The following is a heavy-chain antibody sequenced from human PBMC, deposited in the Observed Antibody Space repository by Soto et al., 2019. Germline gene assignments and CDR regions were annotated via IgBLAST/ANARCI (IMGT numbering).Heavy chain of an antibody. CDR1: GYTFTSYA. D-gene: IGHD2-15*01. CDR2: INAGNGNT. CDR3: AGGESVVGDY. J-gene: IGHJ4*02. V-gene: IGHV1-3*05. Sequence: QVQLVQSGAEEKKPGASVKVSCKASGYTFTSYAMHWVRQAPGQRLEWMGWINAGNGNTKCSQKFQDRVTITRDAYASTAYMELSSLRSEDTAVYYCAGGESVVGDYWGQGTLVTVSS.